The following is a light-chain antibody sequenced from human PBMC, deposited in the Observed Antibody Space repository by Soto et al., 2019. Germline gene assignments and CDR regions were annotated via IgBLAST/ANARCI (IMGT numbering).Light chain of an antibody. CDR3: QQYGSSPGIT. J-gene: IGKJ5*01. V-gene: IGKV3-20*01. Sequence: EIVLTQSPGTLSLSPGERATLSCRASQSVSSSYLAWYQQKPGQAPRLLIYGASGRATGIPDRFGGSGSGTDFTLTIIRLEPEDFAVYYCQQYGSSPGITFGQGTRLEIK. CDR1: QSVSSSY. CDR2: GAS.